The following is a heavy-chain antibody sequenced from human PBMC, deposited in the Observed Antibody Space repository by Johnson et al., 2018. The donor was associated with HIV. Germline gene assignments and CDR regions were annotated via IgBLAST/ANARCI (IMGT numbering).Heavy chain of an antibody. Sequence: QVQLVESWGGVVQPGRSLRLSCAASGFTFSSYAMHWVRQAPGKGLEWVAVISYDGSNKYYADSVKVRFTISRDNSKNTLYLQMNSLRAEDTAVYYCARDQFMVVGMGDAFDIWGQGTMVTVSS. V-gene: IGHV3-30*04. CDR1: GFTFSSYA. J-gene: IGHJ3*02. D-gene: IGHD2-21*01. CDR3: ARDQFMVVGMGDAFDI. CDR2: ISYDGSNK.